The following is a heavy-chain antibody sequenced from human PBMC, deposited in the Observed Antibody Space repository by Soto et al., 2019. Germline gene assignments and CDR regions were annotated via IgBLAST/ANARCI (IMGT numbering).Heavy chain of an antibody. CDR3: ARRYCSCGNCNLDY. V-gene: IGHV2-26*01. J-gene: IGHJ4*02. D-gene: IGHD2-15*01. CDR1: GFSLSDATMG. CDR2: IFSNDGK. Sequence: QVTLKESGPVLVTPRETLTLTCTVSGFSLSDATMGVSWIRQPPGKALEWLAHIFSNDGKSYRTSLKNRLTMSKDTSKSQVVLSMTNMDPVDTATYYCARRYCSCGNCNLDYWGQGSLVTVSS.